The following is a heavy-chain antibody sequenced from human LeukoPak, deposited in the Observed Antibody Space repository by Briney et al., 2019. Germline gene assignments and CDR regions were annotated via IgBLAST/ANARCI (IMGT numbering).Heavy chain of an antibody. CDR1: GFTFSSYS. D-gene: IGHD4-23*01. Sequence: SLKLSCAASGFTFSSYSMSWLRQAPGQGLEWMGSIIPIFGIANYAQKFQGRVTITADKSTSTAYMELSSLRSEDTAVYYCARASVENYYYYGMDVWAKGPRSPSP. J-gene: IGHJ6*02. CDR3: ARASVENYYYYGMDV. V-gene: IGHV1-69*04. CDR2: IIPIFGIA.